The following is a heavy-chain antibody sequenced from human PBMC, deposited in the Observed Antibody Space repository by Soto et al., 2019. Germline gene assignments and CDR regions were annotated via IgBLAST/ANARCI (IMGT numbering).Heavy chain of an antibody. CDR2: IYYSGST. D-gene: IGHD2-21*02. CDR3: ARPSPYCGGDCYPGWFDP. Sequence: SETLSLTCTVSGGSISSSSYYWGWIRQPPGKGLEWIGSIYYSGSTYYNPSLKSRVTISVDTSKNQFSLKLSSVTAADTAVYYCARPSPYCGGDCYPGWFDPWGQGTLVTVSS. V-gene: IGHV4-39*01. J-gene: IGHJ5*02. CDR1: GGSISSSSYY.